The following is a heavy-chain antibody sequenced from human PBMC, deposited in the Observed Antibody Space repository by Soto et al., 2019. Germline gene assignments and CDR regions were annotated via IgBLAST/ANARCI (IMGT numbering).Heavy chain of an antibody. J-gene: IGHJ3*02. CDR2: IIPIFGTA. CDR1: GGTFSSYA. V-gene: IGHV1-69*01. Sequence: QVQLVQSGAEVKKPGSSVKVSCKASGGTFSSYAISWVRQAPGQGLEWMGGIIPIFGTANYAQKFQGRVTITADESTSTAYMELSSLRSEDTAVYYCARNYDSSGYYYITLGAFDSWGQGTMVTVSS. CDR3: ARNYDSSGYYYITLGAFDS. D-gene: IGHD3-22*01.